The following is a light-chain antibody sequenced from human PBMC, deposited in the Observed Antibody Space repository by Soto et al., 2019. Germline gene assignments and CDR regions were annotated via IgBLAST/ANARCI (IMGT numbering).Light chain of an antibody. J-gene: IGLJ2*01. CDR1: SSDVGGYNY. CDR2: EVS. V-gene: IGLV2-14*01. CDR3: SSYTSSSTFV. Sequence: QLVLTQPASVSGSPGQSITISCTGTSSDVGGYNYVSWYQQHPGKAPKLMIYEVSNRPSGVSNRFSGSKSGNTASLTISGLQAEDEADYYCSSYTSSSTFVFGGGTKLTVL.